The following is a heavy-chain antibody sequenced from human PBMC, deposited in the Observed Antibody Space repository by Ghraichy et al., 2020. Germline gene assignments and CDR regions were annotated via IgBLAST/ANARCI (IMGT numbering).Heavy chain of an antibody. CDR1: GGSISSYY. J-gene: IGHJ6*02. D-gene: IGHD6-13*01. CDR3: ARVEAAAGEDYYYYGMDV. Sequence: SETLSLTCTVSGGSISSYYWSWIRQPPGKGLEWIGYIYYSGSTNYNPSLKSRVTISVDTSKNQFSLKLSSVTAADTAVYYCARVEAAAGEDYYYYGMDVWGQGTTVTVSS. V-gene: IGHV4-59*01. CDR2: IYYSGST.